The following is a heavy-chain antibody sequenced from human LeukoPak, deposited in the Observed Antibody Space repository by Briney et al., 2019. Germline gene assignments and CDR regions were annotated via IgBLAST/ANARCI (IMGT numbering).Heavy chain of an antibody. J-gene: IGHJ4*02. Sequence: SVTVSCTASGGTFSSYAISWVRQAPGQGLEWMGRIIPIFGIANYAQKFQGRVTITADKSTSTAYMELGSLRSEDTAVYYCATPRDYISSSEGGYDYWGQGTLVTVSS. CDR2: IIPIFGIA. CDR3: ATPRDYISSSEGGYDY. D-gene: IGHD6-6*01. V-gene: IGHV1-69*04. CDR1: GGTFSSYA.